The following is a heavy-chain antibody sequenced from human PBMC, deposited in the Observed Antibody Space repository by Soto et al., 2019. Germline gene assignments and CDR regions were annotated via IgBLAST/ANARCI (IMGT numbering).Heavy chain of an antibody. CDR3: ARDYYYDSSGYFDY. D-gene: IGHD3-22*01. Sequence: SETLSLTCAVSCGSISSSNWWSWVRQPPGKGLEWIGEIYHSGSTNYNPSLKSRVTISVDKSKNQFSLKLSSVTAADTAVYYCARDYYYDSSGYFDYWGQGTLVTVSS. CDR1: CGSISSSNW. CDR2: IYHSGST. J-gene: IGHJ4*02. V-gene: IGHV4-4*02.